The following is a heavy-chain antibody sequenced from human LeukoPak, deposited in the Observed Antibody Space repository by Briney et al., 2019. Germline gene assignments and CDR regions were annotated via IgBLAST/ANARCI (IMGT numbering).Heavy chain of an antibody. CDR3: ARPPIAAGQYNWFDP. J-gene: IGHJ5*02. CDR1: GFTFSSYW. CDR2: IKQDGSEK. Sequence: GGSPRLSCAASGFTFSSYWMSWVRQAPGKGLEWVANIKQDGSEKYYVDSVKGRFTISRDNAKNSLYLQMNSLRAEDTAVYYCARPPIAAGQYNWFDPWGQGTLVTVSS. V-gene: IGHV3-7*01. D-gene: IGHD6-13*01.